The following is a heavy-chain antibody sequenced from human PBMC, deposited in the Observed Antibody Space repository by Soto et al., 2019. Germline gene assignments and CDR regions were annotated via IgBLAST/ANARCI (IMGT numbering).Heavy chain of an antibody. CDR1: SGSFSGYY. Sequence: QVQLQQWGAGLLKPSETLSLTCAVYSGSFSGYYYSWIRQPPGKGLEWIGEITHGGSTTYSPSLKSRVIMSLDTSKNQFSLKMTSVTAADTAVYYCARGRLFLTPSGLAITYFDYWGQGSLVSVSS. V-gene: IGHV4-34*01. CDR2: ITHGGST. J-gene: IGHJ4*02. CDR3: ARGRLFLTPSGLAITYFDY. D-gene: IGHD3-3*01.